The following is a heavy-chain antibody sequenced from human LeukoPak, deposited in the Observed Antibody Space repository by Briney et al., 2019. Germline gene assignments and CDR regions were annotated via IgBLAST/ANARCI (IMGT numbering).Heavy chain of an antibody. D-gene: IGHD2-21*02. V-gene: IGHV1-69*05. CDR1: GGTFSSYA. Sequence: SVKVSCKASGGTFSSYAISWVRQAPGQGLDWMGGIIPIFGTANYAQKFQGRVTSTTDESTSTAYMELSSLRSEDTGVYYCGGTAIGNDACDIWGQGTMVTVSS. CDR3: GGTAIGNDACDI. J-gene: IGHJ3*02. CDR2: IIPIFGTA.